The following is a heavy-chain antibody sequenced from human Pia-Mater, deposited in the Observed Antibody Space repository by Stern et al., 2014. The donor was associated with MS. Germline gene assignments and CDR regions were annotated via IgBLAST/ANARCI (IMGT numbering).Heavy chain of an antibody. J-gene: IGHJ6*02. CDR2: IIPIFGTA. CDR3: ARDGRHTDNYGLDV. V-gene: IGHV1-69*01. Sequence: VQLVESGAEVKKPGSSVKASCKASGGTFNVYAINWLRQAPGQGLQWMAGIIPIFGTANYAQKFQGRVTITADESTRTSSMQLSSLRYDDTAVYYCARDGRHTDNYGLDVWGQGTTVTVSS. CDR1: GGTFNVYA. D-gene: IGHD3-9*01.